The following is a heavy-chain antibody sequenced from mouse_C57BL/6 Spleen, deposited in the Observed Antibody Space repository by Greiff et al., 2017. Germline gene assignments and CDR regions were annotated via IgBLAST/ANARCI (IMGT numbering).Heavy chain of an antibody. V-gene: IGHV1-26*01. Sequence: EVQLQQSGPELVKPGASVKISCKASGYTFTDYYMTWVKQSHGKSLEWIGDINPNNGGTSYNQKFKGKATLTVDKSSSTAYMELRSLTSEDSAVYYCARGFAYWGQGTLVTVSA. CDR2: INPNNGGT. CDR3: ARGFAY. CDR1: GYTFTDYY. J-gene: IGHJ3*01.